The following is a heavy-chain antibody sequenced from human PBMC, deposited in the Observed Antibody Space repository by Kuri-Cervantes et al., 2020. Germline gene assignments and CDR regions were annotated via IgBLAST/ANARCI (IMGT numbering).Heavy chain of an antibody. CDR1: GFTFSSYA. CDR3: ARGDLYGDYAGFNYYYYYGMDV. Sequence: GESLKISCAASGFTFSSYAMHWVRQAPGKGLEWVAVISYDGSNKYYAGSVKGRFTISRDNSKNTLYLQMNSLRAEDTAVYYCARGDLYGDYAGFNYYYYYGMDVWGQGTTVTVSS. CDR2: ISYDGSNK. D-gene: IGHD4-17*01. J-gene: IGHJ6*02. V-gene: IGHV3-30-3*01.